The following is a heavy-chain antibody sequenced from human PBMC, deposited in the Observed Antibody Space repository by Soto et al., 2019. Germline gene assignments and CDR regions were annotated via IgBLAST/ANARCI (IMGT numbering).Heavy chain of an antibody. CDR1: GFTFSDYY. CDR3: ARRMAFTTGWYFDY. CDR2: ISSSGSTI. J-gene: IGHJ4*02. V-gene: IGHV3-11*01. D-gene: IGHD6-19*01. Sequence: PGGSLRLSCAASGFTFSDYYMSWIRQAPGKGLEWVSYISSSGSTIYYADSVKGRFTISRDNAKNSLYLQMNSLRAEDTALYYCARRMAFTTGWYFDYWGQGTLVTVSS.